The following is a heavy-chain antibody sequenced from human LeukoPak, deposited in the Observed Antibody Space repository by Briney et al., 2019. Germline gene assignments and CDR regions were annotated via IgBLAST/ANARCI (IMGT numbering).Heavy chain of an antibody. CDR3: ARSPGLADLDY. CDR2: ISSSGHT. J-gene: IGHJ4*02. CDR1: GGSIASNF. V-gene: IGHV4-4*07. Sequence: PSETLSLTCSVSGGSIASNFWTWIRQPAGKGLEYIGRISSSGHTNYNPSLLSRVTMSVDTSKNQFSLRLSSVTAADTAVYYCARSPGLADLDYWGQGTLVTVPS. D-gene: IGHD6-13*01.